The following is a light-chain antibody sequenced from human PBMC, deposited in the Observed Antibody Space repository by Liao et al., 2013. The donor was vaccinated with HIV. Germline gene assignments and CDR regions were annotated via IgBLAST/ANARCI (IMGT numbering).Light chain of an antibody. CDR3: EAWYFSTGV. J-gene: IGLJ1*01. CDR1: RLWNKY. CDR2: QDS. V-gene: IGLV3-1*01. Sequence: SYDLTQSRSVSVSPGQTVTIICSGDRLWNKYVSWYQQKPGQSPKLVIYQDSKRPSGIHERFSGSNSGTTATLTIRDTQAVDEADYFCEAWYFSTGVFGTGTKVTVL.